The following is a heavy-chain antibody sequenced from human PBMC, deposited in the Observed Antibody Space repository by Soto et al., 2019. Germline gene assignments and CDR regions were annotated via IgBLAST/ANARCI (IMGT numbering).Heavy chain of an antibody. CDR2: IRSKAYGGTT. J-gene: IGHJ4*02. Sequence: GGSLRLSCTASGFTFGDYAMSWFRQAPGKGLEWVGFIRSKAYGGTTEYAASAKGRFTISRDDSKSIAYLQMNSLKTEDTAVYYCTRDLLGLDFSLKRERDYWGQGTLVTVSS. CDR3: TRDLLGLDFSLKRERDY. CDR1: GFTFGDYA. D-gene: IGHD3-3*01. V-gene: IGHV3-49*03.